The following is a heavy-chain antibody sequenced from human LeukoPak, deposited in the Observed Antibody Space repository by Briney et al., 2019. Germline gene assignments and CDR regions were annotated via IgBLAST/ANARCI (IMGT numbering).Heavy chain of an antibody. CDR1: GFTFSSYA. Sequence: GGSLRLSCAASGFTFSSYAMHWVRQAPGKGLEWVAVISYDGSNKYYADSVKGRFTISRDNSKNTLYLQMNSLRAEDTAVYYCARDYTMVRGASFDYWGQGTLVTVSS. CDR3: ARDYTMVRGASFDY. V-gene: IGHV3-30-3*01. CDR2: ISYDGSNK. D-gene: IGHD3-10*01. J-gene: IGHJ4*02.